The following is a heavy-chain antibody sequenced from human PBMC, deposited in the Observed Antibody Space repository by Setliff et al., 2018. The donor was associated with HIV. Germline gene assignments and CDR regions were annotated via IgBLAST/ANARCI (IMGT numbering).Heavy chain of an antibody. CDR2: HYIRTGTT. D-gene: IGHD2-15*01. V-gene: IGHV4-61*09. CDR1: GASISDGTFY. CDR3: ARSQETSVAATEI. J-gene: IGHJ3*02. Sequence: SQTLSLTCAVSGASISDGTFYWSWIRQPAGKGLEWIGHHYIRTGTTNYSPSLKGRVTISLDTSNNQFSLSLSSVTASDTAVYFCARSQETSVAATEIWGQGAMVTVS.